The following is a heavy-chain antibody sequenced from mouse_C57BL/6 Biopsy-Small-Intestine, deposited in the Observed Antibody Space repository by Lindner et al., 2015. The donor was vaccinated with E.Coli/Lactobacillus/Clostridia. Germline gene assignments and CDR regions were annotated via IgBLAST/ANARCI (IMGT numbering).Heavy chain of an antibody. Sequence: VQLQESGAELVRPGASVALSCKASGFTFTDYEIHWVKQTPVHGLEWIGVFDPETGGTVYNQNFKGKAKLTADTSSSAAYMELRSLTSEDSAVYYCTRRTTVRDYYAMDYWGQGTSVTVSS. CDR3: TRRTTVRDYYAMDY. CDR2: FDPETGGT. CDR1: GFTFTDYE. V-gene: IGHV1-15*01. J-gene: IGHJ4*01. D-gene: IGHD1-1*01.